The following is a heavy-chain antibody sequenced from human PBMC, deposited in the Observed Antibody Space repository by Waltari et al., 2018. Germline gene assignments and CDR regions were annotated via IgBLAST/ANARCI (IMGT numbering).Heavy chain of an antibody. CDR3: AKEKGAVAAPDYFDF. J-gene: IGHJ4*02. D-gene: IGHD6-19*01. Sequence: QLVESGGGLVKPGGSLRLSCDASGFSLGVYTMNWVRQVPGKGLEWVASISDRSSFIYYADSVKGRFTISRDNAKNSLYLQMNSLRDEDTAVYYCAKEKGAVAAPDYFDFWGQGTLVTVSS. CDR1: GFSLGVYT. V-gene: IGHV3-21*06. CDR2: ISDRSSFI.